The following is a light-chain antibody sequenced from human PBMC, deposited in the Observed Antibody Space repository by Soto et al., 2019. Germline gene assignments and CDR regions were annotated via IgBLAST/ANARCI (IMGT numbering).Light chain of an antibody. CDR2: KAS. V-gene: IGKV1-5*03. CDR1: QTISSW. CDR3: QHYNSYPYT. J-gene: IGKJ5*01. Sequence: DIQMTQSPSTLSVSLGDRVTITCRSSQTISSWLAWYQQKPGKVPKLLIYKASSLESGVPSRFSGSGSGTEFTLTISSVQPDDFATYYCQHYNSYPYTFGQGTRLEIK.